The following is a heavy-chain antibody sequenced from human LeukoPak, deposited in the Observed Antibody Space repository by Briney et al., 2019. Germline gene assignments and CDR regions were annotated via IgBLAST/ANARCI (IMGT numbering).Heavy chain of an antibody. Sequence: GGSLRLSCAASRFTFSSYGMHWVRQAPGKGLEWVAFIRYDGNNKYYADSVKGRFTVSRDNAKNSLYLQMNSLRGEDTAVYYCASGIRAFDNWGQGTLVTVSA. CDR3: ASGIRAFDN. J-gene: IGHJ4*02. V-gene: IGHV3-30*02. CDR1: RFTFSSYG. CDR2: IRYDGNNK. D-gene: IGHD1-26*01.